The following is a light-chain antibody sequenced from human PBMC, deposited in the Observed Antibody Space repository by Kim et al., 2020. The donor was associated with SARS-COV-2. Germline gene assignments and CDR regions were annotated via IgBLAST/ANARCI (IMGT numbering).Light chain of an antibody. CDR1: NNDFGGYNY. J-gene: IGLJ3*02. CDR3: ASRGTTSTWV. Sequence: GQSITNSCNATNNDFGGYNYGSWYQQHPGKVPKLLLYDVLKRPSGVSNRFSGSKSTNTASLNISGLQPDDEADYYCASRGTTSTWVFGGGTQLTVL. CDR2: DVL. V-gene: IGLV2-14*04.